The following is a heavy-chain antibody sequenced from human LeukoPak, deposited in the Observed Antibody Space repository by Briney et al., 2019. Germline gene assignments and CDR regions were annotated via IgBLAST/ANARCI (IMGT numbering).Heavy chain of an antibody. CDR1: GFTFSSYG. V-gene: IGHV3-33*06. CDR2: IWYDGSNK. D-gene: IGHD1-26*01. CDR3: AKDSGGSYYLDY. J-gene: IGHJ4*02. Sequence: PGRSLRLSCAASGFTFSSYGMHWVRQAPGKGLEWVAVIWYDGSNKYYADSVKGRFTISRDNSKNTLYLQMNSLRAEDTAVYYCAKDSGGSYYLDYWGQGTLVTVSS.